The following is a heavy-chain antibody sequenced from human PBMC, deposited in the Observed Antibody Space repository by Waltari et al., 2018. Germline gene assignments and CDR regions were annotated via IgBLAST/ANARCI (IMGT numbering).Heavy chain of an antibody. D-gene: IGHD1-26*01. CDR3: ARGEQESSFSKYYNGMDV. J-gene: IGHJ6*02. CDR2: IASGGRYR. CDR1: GFTFHRYR. V-gene: IGHV3-21*02. Sequence: EVQLVESGGGLVRPGGSLRLSCAASGFTFHRYRMNWVRPAPGRGLEWVESIASGGRYRFYADSGRGRFTVSRDNSILYLQMNGLRVEDTAVYYCARGEQESSFSKYYNGMDVWGQGTMVTVSS.